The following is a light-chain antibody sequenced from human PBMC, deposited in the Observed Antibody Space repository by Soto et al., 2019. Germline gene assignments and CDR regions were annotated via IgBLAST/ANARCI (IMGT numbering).Light chain of an antibody. CDR2: DAS. V-gene: IGKV3-11*01. CDR1: QSVSSY. CDR3: QQRSNWLT. Sequence: EIVLTQSPATLSLSPGERATLSCRASQSVSSYLAWYQQKPGQAPRLLIYDASNRATGIPARFSGSGSGTDCALTISSQGPEEFAVYYCQQRSNWLTFGGGIKVEIK. J-gene: IGKJ4*01.